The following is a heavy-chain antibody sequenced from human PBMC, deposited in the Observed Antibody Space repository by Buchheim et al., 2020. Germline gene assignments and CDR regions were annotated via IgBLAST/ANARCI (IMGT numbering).Heavy chain of an antibody. D-gene: IGHD2-15*01. J-gene: IGHJ6*02. Sequence: QVQLVQSGAEVKKPGASVKVSCKASGYTFTGYYMHWVRQAPGQGLEWMGWINPNSGGTNYEQKFQGWVTMTRDTSISTDYMELSRLRSDDTAVYYCARGVRVEQGYCSGGSCYSASMDVGGQGTT. CDR3: ARGVRVEQGYCSGGSCYSASMDV. V-gene: IGHV1-2*04. CDR2: INPNSGGT. CDR1: GYTFTGYY.